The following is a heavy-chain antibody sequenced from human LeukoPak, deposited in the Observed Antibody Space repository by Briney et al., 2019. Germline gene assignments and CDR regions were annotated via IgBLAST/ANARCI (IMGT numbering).Heavy chain of an antibody. CDR3: AKADPPRAASIDY. J-gene: IGHJ4*02. V-gene: IGHV3-30*02. D-gene: IGHD6-13*01. CDR1: GFTFSSYA. Sequence: GGPLKLSCAASGFTFSSYAMHWVRQAPGKGLEWVAFIRYDGSYKYYADSVKGRFTISRDNSKNTLYLQMNSLRAEDTAVYYCAKADPPRAASIDYGGQGTLVTVSS. CDR2: IRYDGSYK.